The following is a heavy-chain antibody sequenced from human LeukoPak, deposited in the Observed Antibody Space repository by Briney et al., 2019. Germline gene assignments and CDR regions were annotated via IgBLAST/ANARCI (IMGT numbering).Heavy chain of an antibody. V-gene: IGHV1-18*01. CDR1: GYTFTSYG. CDR2: ISAYNGNT. CDR3: ARASYYYDSSGLDY. D-gene: IGHD3-22*01. Sequence: ASVKVSCKASGYTFTSYGISWVRQAPGQGLEWMGWISAYNGNTNYAQKLQGRVTMTTDTSTSTACMELRSLRSDDTAVYYCARASYYYDSSGLDYWGQGTLVTVSS. J-gene: IGHJ4*02.